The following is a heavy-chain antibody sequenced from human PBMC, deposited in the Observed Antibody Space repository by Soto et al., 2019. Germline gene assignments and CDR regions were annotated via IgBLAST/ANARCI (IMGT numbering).Heavy chain of an antibody. D-gene: IGHD3-16*01. CDR1: GFTFSSYA. J-gene: IGHJ6*02. Sequence: PGGSLRLSCSVSGFTFSSYAMHWVRQAPGKGLEYVSAIDSDGGSTYLADSVKGRFTISRDNYKNTLYLEMSSLRGEDTALSYCVKTRVAVCGLMGYYSGMDVWGQGTTVTVSS. CDR3: VKTRVAVCGLMGYYSGMDV. V-gene: IGHV3-64D*08. CDR2: IDSDGGST.